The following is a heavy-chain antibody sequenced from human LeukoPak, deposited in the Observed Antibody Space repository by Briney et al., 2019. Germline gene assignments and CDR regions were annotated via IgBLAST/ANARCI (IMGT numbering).Heavy chain of an antibody. CDR1: GFTFSSYG. Sequence: GGSLRLSCAASGFTFSSYGMHWVRQAPGKGLEWVAVIWYDGSNKYYADSVKGRFTISRDNSKNTLYLQMNSLRAEDTAVYYCARDPYGGNSYYVYWGQGTLVTVSS. J-gene: IGHJ4*02. CDR2: IWYDGSNK. D-gene: IGHD4-23*01. CDR3: ARDPYGGNSYYVY. V-gene: IGHV3-33*01.